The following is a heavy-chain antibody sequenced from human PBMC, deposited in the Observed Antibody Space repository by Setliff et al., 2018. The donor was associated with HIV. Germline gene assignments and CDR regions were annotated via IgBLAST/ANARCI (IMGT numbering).Heavy chain of an antibody. V-gene: IGHV4-34*01. CDR2: SNHSGST. D-gene: IGHD2-2*01. CDR3: ARGHCSGTNCYGVDYYGMDV. J-gene: IGHJ6*02. Sequence: PSETLSLTCAVYGGPFSGNYWSWIRQPPGKGLEWNGESNHSGSTNYNPSLKSRVSMSVDKSKNQFSLKLTSVTAADTAVYYCARGHCSGTNCYGVDYYGMDVWGQGTTVTV. CDR1: GGPFSGNY.